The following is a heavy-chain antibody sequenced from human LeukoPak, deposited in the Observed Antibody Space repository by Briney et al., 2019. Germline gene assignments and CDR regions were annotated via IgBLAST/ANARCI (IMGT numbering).Heavy chain of an antibody. J-gene: IGHJ4*02. CDR2: IGTVGDP. Sequence: GGSLRLSCAASGFTFSSYDMHWVRQATGKGLEWVSAIGTVGDPYYPGSVKGRFTISRENAKNSLYLQMNSLRAGDTAVYYCARGNYHNYCSSTSCYGYFDYWGQGTLVTVSS. CDR1: GFTFSSYD. V-gene: IGHV3-13*05. CDR3: ARGNYHNYCSSTSCYGYFDY. D-gene: IGHD2-2*01.